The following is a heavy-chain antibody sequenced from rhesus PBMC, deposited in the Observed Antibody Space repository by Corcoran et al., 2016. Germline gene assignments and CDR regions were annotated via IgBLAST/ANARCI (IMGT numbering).Heavy chain of an antibody. CDR2: IYGGGRNT. J-gene: IGHJ4*01. D-gene: IGHD1-44*01. CDR1: GGSFGSSH. V-gene: IGHV4-169*01. Sequence: QLQLQESGPGLVKPSETLSVTCSVSGGSFGSSHWSWIRQAPGKGLEWMGDIYGGGRNTNYNPYLKSRVTLEVDTSKNQCSLKLNSVTAADTAVYYCARIGNYNFDFWGQGLLVTVSS. CDR3: ARIGNYNFDF.